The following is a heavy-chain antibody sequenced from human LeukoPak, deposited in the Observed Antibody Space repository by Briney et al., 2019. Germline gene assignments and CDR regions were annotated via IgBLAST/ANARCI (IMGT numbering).Heavy chain of an antibody. CDR1: GFIFSSYS. D-gene: IGHD2-2*02. CDR2: ISSSSSYI. J-gene: IGHJ4*02. V-gene: IGHV3-21*01. Sequence: GGSLRLSCAASGFIFSSYSMNWVRQAPGKGLEWVSSISSSSSYIYYADSVKGRFTISRDNAKNSLYLQMNSLRAEDTAVYYCTRCYTGSGENYFDYWGQGTLVTVSS. CDR3: TRCYTGSGENYFDY.